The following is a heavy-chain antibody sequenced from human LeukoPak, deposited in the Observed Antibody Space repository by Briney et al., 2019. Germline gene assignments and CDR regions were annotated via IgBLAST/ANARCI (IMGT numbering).Heavy chain of an antibody. V-gene: IGHV1-69*02. D-gene: IGHD4-11*01. Sequence: ASVKVSCKASGGTFSSYTISWVRQAPGQGLEWMGRIIPILGIANYAHKFQGSVTITADKSTSTAYMELSSLRSEDTAVYYCARPQWGGDYRYNWFDPWGQGTLVTVSS. J-gene: IGHJ5*02. CDR2: IIPILGIA. CDR3: ARPQWGGDYRYNWFDP. CDR1: GGTFSSYT.